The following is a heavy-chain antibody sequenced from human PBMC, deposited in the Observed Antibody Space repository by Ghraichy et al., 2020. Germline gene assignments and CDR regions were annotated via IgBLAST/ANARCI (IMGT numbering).Heavy chain of an antibody. Sequence: GGSLRLSCAASGFTFSSYAMSWVRQAPGKGLEWVSAISGSGGSTYYADSVKGRFTISRDNSKNTLYLQMNSLRAEDTAVYYCANSPYYYGSGSYLPYFDYWGQGTLVTVSS. CDR2: ISGSGGST. D-gene: IGHD3-10*01. CDR1: GFTFSSYA. V-gene: IGHV3-23*01. CDR3: ANSPYYYGSGSYLPYFDY. J-gene: IGHJ4*02.